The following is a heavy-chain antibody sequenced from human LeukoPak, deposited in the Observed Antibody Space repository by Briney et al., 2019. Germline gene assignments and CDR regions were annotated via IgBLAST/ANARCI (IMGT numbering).Heavy chain of an antibody. Sequence: SETLSLTCTLSGGSISSYYWSWIRQPAGKGLEWIGRIYTSGSTNYNPSLKSRVTISVDKSKNQFSLKLSSVTAADTAVYYCARGRGPVTNFDYWGQGTLVTVSS. D-gene: IGHD4-17*01. CDR1: GGSISSYY. V-gene: IGHV4-4*07. CDR3: ARGRGPVTNFDY. CDR2: IYTSGST. J-gene: IGHJ4*02.